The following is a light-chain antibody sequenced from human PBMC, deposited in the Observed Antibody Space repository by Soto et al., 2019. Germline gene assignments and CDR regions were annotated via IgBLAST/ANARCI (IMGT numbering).Light chain of an antibody. CDR1: QSVSSSF. Sequence: EIVLTQSPGTLSLSPGERATLSCRASQSVSSSFLAWXQQKVWQAPRLLIYDASSRATGIPERFSGSGXXTDFTLTISRXEPEDFAVYYCQQYGSSPRTFGQGTRLEI. CDR3: QQYGSSPRT. J-gene: IGKJ5*01. CDR2: DAS. V-gene: IGKV3-20*01.